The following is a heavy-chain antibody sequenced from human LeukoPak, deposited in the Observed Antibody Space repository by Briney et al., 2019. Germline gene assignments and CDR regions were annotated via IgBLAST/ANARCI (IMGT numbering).Heavy chain of an antibody. CDR2: ITSSSSFI. J-gene: IGHJ5*02. CDR1: RFSFSSYS. Sequence: GGSLRLSCAASRFSFSSYSMNWVRQAPGKGLEWVSSITSSSSFIYYADSVKGRFTISRDNARNSLYLQMNSLRAEDTAVYYCARVKGGYGYSYGNYDLWGQGTLVTVSS. D-gene: IGHD5-18*01. V-gene: IGHV3-21*01. CDR3: ARVKGGYGYSYGNYDL.